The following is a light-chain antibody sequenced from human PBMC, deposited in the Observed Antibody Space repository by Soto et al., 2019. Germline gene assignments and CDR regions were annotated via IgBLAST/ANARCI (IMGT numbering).Light chain of an antibody. CDR1: QSISSL. Sequence: DLQITQSPSTLSASLGQSAAITFSAIQSISSLLAWYQQKPGKAPKLLIYDASSLESGVPSRFSGSGSGTEFTLTISSLQPDDFATYYCQKYNSYSPLTFGTGTKVDIK. V-gene: IGKV1-5*01. CDR3: QKYNSYSPLT. CDR2: DAS. J-gene: IGKJ3*01.